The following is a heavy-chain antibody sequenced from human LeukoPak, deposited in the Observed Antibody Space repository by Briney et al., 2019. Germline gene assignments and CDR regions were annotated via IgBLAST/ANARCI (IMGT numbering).Heavy chain of an antibody. Sequence: SETLSLTCTVSGGSISSGDYYWSWIRQPPGKGLEWIGYIYYSGSTYYNPSLKSRVTISVDTSRNQFSLKLSSVTAADTAVYYCARERLDYGDFDYWGQGTLVTVSS. CDR2: IYYSGST. CDR3: ARERLDYGDFDY. D-gene: IGHD4-17*01. J-gene: IGHJ4*02. V-gene: IGHV4-30-4*01. CDR1: GGSISSGDYY.